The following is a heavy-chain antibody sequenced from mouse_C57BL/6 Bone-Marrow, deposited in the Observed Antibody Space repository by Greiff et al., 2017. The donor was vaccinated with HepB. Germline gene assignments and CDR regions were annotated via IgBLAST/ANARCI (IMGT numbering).Heavy chain of an antibody. Sequence: QVQLQQPGAELVKPGASVKLSCKASGYTFTSYWMHWVKQRPGQGLEWIGMIHPNSGSTNYNEKFKSKATLTVDKSSSTAYMQLSSLTSEDSAVYYCARGHFHYYGSGGFAYWGQGTLVTVSA. CDR2: IHPNSGST. CDR1: GYTFTSYW. D-gene: IGHD1-1*01. CDR3: ARGHFHYYGSGGFAY. J-gene: IGHJ3*01. V-gene: IGHV1-64*01.